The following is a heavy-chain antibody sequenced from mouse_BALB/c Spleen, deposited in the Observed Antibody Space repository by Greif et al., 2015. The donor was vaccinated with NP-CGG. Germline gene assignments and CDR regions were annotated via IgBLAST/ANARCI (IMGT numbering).Heavy chain of an antibody. CDR3: ARHGGNYPYYFDY. V-gene: IGHV5-9*02. D-gene: IGHD2-1*01. J-gene: IGHJ2*01. CDR1: GFAFSSYD. CDR2: ISSGGSYT. Sequence: EVQLVESGGGLAKPGGSLKLSCAASGFAFSSYDMSWVRQTPEKRLEWVATISSGGSYTYYPDSVKGRFTISRDNARNTLYLQMSSLRSEDTALCYRARHGGNYPYYFDYWGQGTTLTVSS.